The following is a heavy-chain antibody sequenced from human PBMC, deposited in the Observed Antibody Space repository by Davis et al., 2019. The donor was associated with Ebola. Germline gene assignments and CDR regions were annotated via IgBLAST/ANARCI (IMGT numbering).Heavy chain of an antibody. D-gene: IGHD3-10*01. CDR1: GFTFSSYA. J-gene: IGHJ4*02. CDR2: ISGSGGST. V-gene: IGHV3-23*01. CDR3: AKAYYGSGSYSTSNAYEYVDY. Sequence: GGSLRLSCAASGFTFSSYAMSWVRQAPGKGLEWVSAISGSGGSTYYADSVKGRFTISRDNSKNTLYLQMNSLRAEDTAVYYCAKAYYGSGSYSTSNAYEYVDYWGQGTLVTVSS.